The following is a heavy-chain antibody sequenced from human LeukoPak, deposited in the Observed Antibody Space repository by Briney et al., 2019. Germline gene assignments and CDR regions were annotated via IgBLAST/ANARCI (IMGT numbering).Heavy chain of an antibody. CDR3: ARRNNYYGSGSYFDY. J-gene: IGHJ4*02. D-gene: IGHD3-10*01. CDR1: GFTFSSYS. Sequence: GGSLRLSCAASGFTFSSYSMNWVRQAPGKGLEWVSSISSSSSTIYYADSVKGRFTISRDNAKNSLYLQMNSLRAEDTAVYYCARRNNYYGSGSYFDYWGQGTLVTVSS. V-gene: IGHV3-48*01. CDR2: ISSSSSTI.